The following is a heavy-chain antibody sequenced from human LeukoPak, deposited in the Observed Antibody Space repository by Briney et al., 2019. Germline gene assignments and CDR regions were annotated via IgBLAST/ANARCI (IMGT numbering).Heavy chain of an antibody. V-gene: IGHV4-59*01. J-gene: IGHJ4*02. CDR1: GGSINSYF. Sequence: SETLSLTCTVSGGSINSYFWSWIRQPPGKGLEWIGYIHYTGSTNYNPSLKSRVTISLDTSKKYFSLNLTPVTAADTAVYYCARVYGDYLFDYWGQGTLVTVSS. CDR2: IHYTGST. CDR3: ARVYGDYLFDY. D-gene: IGHD4-17*01.